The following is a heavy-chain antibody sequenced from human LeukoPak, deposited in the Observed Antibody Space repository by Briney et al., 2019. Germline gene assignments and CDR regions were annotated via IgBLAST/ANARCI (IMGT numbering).Heavy chain of an antibody. CDR3: ARGRRRATPGPSYYFDY. V-gene: IGHV3-48*03. D-gene: IGHD5-12*01. Sequence: GGSLRLSCAASGFTFSSYEMNWVRQAPGKGLEWVSYISSSGSTIYYADSVKGRFTISRDNAKNSLYLQMNSLRAEDTAVYYCARGRRRATPGPSYYFDYWGQGALVTVSS. CDR1: GFTFSSYE. CDR2: ISSSGSTI. J-gene: IGHJ4*02.